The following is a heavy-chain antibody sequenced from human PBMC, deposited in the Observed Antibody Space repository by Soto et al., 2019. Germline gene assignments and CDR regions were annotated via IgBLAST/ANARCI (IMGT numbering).Heavy chain of an antibody. CDR2: IYSGGST. Sequence: GGSLRLSCAASGFTVSSNYMSWVRQAPGKGLEWVSVIYSGGSTYYADSVKGRFTISRDNSKNTLYLQMNSLRAEDTAVYYCARDTPRGGYCSSTSCSYYGMDVWGQGTTVTVSS. CDR1: GFTVSSNY. V-gene: IGHV3-53*01. CDR3: ARDTPRGGYCSSTSCSYYGMDV. D-gene: IGHD2-2*01. J-gene: IGHJ6*02.